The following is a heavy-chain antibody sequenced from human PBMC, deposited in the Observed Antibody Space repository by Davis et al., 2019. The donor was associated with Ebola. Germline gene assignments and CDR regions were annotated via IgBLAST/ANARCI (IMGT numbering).Heavy chain of an antibody. D-gene: IGHD4-23*01. CDR3: TGGNSPDY. CDR2: IRSKANSYAT. CDR1: GFTFSGSA. Sequence: GESLKIYCAASGFTFSGSAMHWVRQASGKGLEWVGRIRSKANSYATAYAASVKGRFTISRDDSKNTAYLQMNSLKTEDTAVYYCTGGNSPDYWGQGTLVTVSS. V-gene: IGHV3-73*01. J-gene: IGHJ4*02.